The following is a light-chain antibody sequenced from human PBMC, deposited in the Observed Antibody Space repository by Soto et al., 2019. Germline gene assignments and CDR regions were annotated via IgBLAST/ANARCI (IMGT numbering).Light chain of an antibody. J-gene: IGLJ1*01. CDR1: SSDVGGYNY. CDR2: EVS. Sequence: QSALTQPRSASGSPGQSVTISCTGTSSDVGGYNYVAWYQQHPGKAPKLMIYEVSKRPSGVPGRFSGSKSGNTASLTVSGLQAEDEADYFCSSYAGSNNYVFGAGTKLTVL. V-gene: IGLV2-8*01. CDR3: SSYAGSNNYV.